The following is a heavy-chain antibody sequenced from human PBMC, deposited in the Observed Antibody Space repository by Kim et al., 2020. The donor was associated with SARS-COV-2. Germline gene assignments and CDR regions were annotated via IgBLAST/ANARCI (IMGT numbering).Heavy chain of an antibody. CDR2: IYHGRST. V-gene: IGHV4-59*01. J-gene: IGHJ5*01. Sequence: SETLSLTCTVSGGSISGYYWSWIRQPPGKGLVWLGDIYHGRSTNYNPSLKSRVALSVDTSKNQLSLRLSSVTAADTAVYYCARDMSGYTGYGLGFDDWG. CDR1: GGSISGYY. D-gene: IGHD5-12*01. CDR3: ARDMSGYTGYGLGFDD.